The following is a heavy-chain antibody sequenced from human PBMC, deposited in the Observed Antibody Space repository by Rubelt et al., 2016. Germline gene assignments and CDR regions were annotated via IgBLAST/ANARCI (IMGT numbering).Heavy chain of an antibody. V-gene: IGHV3-23*04. CDR2: TRGSGGIS. J-gene: IGHJ3*01. CDR1: GFSVNNYG. CDR3: ARDPNGDYLGAFDF. D-gene: IGHD4-17*01. Sequence: VHLVESGGGVVLPGGSLRLSCAASGFSVNNYGMIWVRQAPGKGLEFVSATRGSGGISYYADSVRGRFTISRDNSKNTLYLQMNSLRAEDTAVYYCARDPNGDYLGAFDFWGQGTKVTVSS.